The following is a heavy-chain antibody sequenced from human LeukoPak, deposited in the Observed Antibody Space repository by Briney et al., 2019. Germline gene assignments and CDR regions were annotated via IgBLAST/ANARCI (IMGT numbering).Heavy chain of an antibody. CDR1: GASISGSGYY. CDR2: IYYSGST. V-gene: IGHV4-61*05. J-gene: IGHJ4*02. D-gene: IGHD3-10*01. CDR3: ARQTGSGLFSLP. Sequence: SETLSLTCAVSGASISGSGYYLGWIRQPPGKGLEWIGYIYYSGSTNYNPSLKSRVTISVDTSKNQFSLKLSSVTAANTAVYYCARQTGSGLFSLPGGQGTLVTVSS.